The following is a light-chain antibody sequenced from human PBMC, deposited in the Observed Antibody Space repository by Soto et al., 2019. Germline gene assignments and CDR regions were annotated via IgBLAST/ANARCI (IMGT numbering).Light chain of an antibody. Sequence: EIVLTQSSATLSLSPGERATLSCRASQSVTSNALAWYQQKPGQPPRLLIYGVSSRATGIPDRFSGSGSGTDFTLAISRLEPEDFAVYYCQQYGSSGTFGQGTKVDIK. CDR3: QQYGSSGT. J-gene: IGKJ1*01. V-gene: IGKV3-20*01. CDR2: GVS. CDR1: QSVTSNA.